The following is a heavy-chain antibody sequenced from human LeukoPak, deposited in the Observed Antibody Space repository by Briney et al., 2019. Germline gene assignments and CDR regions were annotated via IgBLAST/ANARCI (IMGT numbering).Heavy chain of an antibody. D-gene: IGHD6-19*01. Sequence: GGSLRLSCAASGFTFSSNYMTWVRQAPGKGLEWVSVIYSGGSTYYTDSVKGRFTISTDNSTSTLYLQMNSLRVEDTAVYYCARGIAVADTGFFDYWGQGTLVTVSS. CDR3: ARGIAVADTGFFDY. CDR2: IYSGGST. J-gene: IGHJ4*02. CDR1: GFTFSSNY. V-gene: IGHV3-66*01.